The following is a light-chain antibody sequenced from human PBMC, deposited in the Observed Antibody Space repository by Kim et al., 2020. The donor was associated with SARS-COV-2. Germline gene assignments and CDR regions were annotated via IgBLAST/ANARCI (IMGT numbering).Light chain of an antibody. CDR1: SLTNYY. J-gene: IGLJ3*02. V-gene: IGLV3-19*01. Sequence: SSELTQDPAVSVALGQTVRITCQGDSLTNYYASWYQVKPGQAPRLVIYDKNKRPSGIPDRFSGSSSGNTASLTITGARADDEADYYCNSRVSSGNHPWVF. CDR2: DKN. CDR3: NSRVSSGNHPWV.